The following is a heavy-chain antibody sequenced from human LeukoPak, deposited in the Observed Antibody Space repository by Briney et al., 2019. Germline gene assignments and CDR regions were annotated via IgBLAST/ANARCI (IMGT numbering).Heavy chain of an antibody. D-gene: IGHD1-20*01. CDR2: TYYRSKWYN. CDR1: GDSVSSKSAA. J-gene: IGHJ6*02. V-gene: IGHV6-1*01. CDR3: ATCNWNHYHHYYGVDV. Sequence: SQTLSLTCAISGDSVSSKSAAWNWIRQSPSRGLEWLGRTYYRSKWYNDYAVSVKSRITIKTDTSKNQFSLQLNSVTPEDTAVYFCATCNWNHYHHYYGVDVWGQGTTVTVSS.